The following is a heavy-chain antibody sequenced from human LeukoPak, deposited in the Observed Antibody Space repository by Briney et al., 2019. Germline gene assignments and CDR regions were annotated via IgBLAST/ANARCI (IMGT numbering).Heavy chain of an antibody. Sequence: SDTLSLTCAVSGYSISSSNWWGWIRQPPGKGLEWIGYIYYSGSTYYNPSLKSRVTMSVDTSKSQFSLKLSSVTAVDTAVYYCARTSGRTTSSSLDYWGQGTLVTVSS. CDR2: IYYSGST. CDR1: GYSISSSNW. V-gene: IGHV4-28*01. J-gene: IGHJ4*02. D-gene: IGHD6-13*01. CDR3: ARTSGRTTSSSLDY.